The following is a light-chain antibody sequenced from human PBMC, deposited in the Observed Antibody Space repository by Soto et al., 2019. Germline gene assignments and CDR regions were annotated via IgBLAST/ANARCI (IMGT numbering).Light chain of an antibody. CDR3: QQYSGYSRT. Sequence: DIQMTQSPSTLSASVGDRVTITCRASQSISSWLAWYQQKPGEAPKLLIYKASSLETGVPSRFSGSGSETEFTLTVSRLQPDDVATYYCQQYSGYSRTFGQGTKVEIK. CDR1: QSISSW. CDR2: KAS. J-gene: IGKJ1*01. V-gene: IGKV1-5*03.